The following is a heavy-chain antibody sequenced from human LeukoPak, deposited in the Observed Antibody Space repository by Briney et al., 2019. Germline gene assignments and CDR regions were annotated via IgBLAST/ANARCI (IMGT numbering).Heavy chain of an antibody. CDR1: GYTLTELS. J-gene: IGHJ3*02. D-gene: IGHD1-26*01. CDR3: ATGRASQVTDAFDI. CDR2: FDPEDGET. V-gene: IGHV1-24*01. Sequence: ASVKVSCKVSGYTLTELSMHWVRQAPGKGLEWMGGFDPEDGETIYAQKFQGRVTVTEDTSTDTAYMELSSLRSEDTAVYYCATGRASQVTDAFDIWGQGTMVTVSS.